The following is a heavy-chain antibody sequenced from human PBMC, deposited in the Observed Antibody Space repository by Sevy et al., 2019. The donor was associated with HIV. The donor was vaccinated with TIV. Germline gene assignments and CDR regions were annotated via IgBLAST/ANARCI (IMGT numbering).Heavy chain of an antibody. Sequence: GGSLRLSCAASGFTFDNYAMSWVRQAPEKGLEWVSTISGGADTTYYADSVKGPFTTSGDSSKENLYLQMRSLRVEDAAASDSARVGGWEDTTLDNRFDHWGQGTLVTVSS. V-gene: IGHV3-23*01. CDR2: ISGGADTT. D-gene: IGHD1-26*01. CDR1: GFTFDNYA. J-gene: IGHJ5*02. CDR3: ARVGGWEDTTLDNRFDH.